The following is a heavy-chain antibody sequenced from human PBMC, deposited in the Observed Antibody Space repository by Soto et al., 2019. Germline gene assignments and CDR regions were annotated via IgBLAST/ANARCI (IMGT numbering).Heavy chain of an antibody. CDR1: GFTFSSYA. J-gene: IGHJ4*02. Sequence: GGSLRLSCVASGFTFSSYAMTWVRQAPGKGLEWVSALTPSGGLTYYAASVKGRFTISRDNSKNTLYLQMNSLRAEDTAVYYCAKDSPHSGSYQDFDYWGQGTLVTVSS. D-gene: IGHD1-26*01. CDR2: LTPSGGLT. V-gene: IGHV3-23*01. CDR3: AKDSPHSGSYQDFDY.